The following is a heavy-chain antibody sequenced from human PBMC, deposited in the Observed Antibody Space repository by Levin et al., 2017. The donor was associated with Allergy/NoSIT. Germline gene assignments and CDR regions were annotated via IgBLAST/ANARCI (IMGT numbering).Heavy chain of an antibody. J-gene: IGHJ4*02. V-gene: IGHV4-59*01. CDR2: IYYSGST. CDR1: GGSISNYY. CDR3: ARITHYDDGSSDYEPGYYFDS. D-gene: IGHD3-22*01. Sequence: SETLSLTCTVSGGSISNYYWSWIRQPPGMRLEWIGYIYYSGSTSYNPSLQSRVTISVDTSKNQFSLELISVTAAETTVYYCARITHYDDGSSDYEPGYYFDSWGQGALVTVSS.